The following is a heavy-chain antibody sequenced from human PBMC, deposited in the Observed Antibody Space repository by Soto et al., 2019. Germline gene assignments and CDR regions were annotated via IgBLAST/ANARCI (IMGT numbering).Heavy chain of an antibody. CDR3: AKDFTGPLAFCP. Sequence: EVQLLESGGGLVQPGGSLRLSCAASGFTFSSYAMSWVRQAPGKGLEWVSAISGNGDSTYYADSVKGRFTISRDNSKNTLYLPMNSLRAEDTAVDYCAKDFTGPLAFCPWGQGTLVAVSS. CDR1: GFTFSSYA. J-gene: IGHJ5*02. CDR2: ISGNGDST. V-gene: IGHV3-23*01.